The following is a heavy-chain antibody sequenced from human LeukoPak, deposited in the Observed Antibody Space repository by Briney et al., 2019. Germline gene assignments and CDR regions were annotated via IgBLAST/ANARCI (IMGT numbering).Heavy chain of an antibody. Sequence: PGGSLRLSCAASGFAFSSYAMSWVRQPPGKGLEWVSVISRRDDYTYYADSVKGRFTISRDNSKNTLYLQMNTLRAEDTAVYYCANDYRSGSFHDFWGQGILVTVSS. CDR2: ISRRDDYT. J-gene: IGHJ4*02. CDR1: GFAFSSYA. V-gene: IGHV3-23*01. D-gene: IGHD3-10*01. CDR3: ANDYRSGSFHDF.